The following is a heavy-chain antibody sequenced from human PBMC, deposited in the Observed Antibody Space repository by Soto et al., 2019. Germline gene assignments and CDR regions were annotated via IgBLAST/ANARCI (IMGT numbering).Heavy chain of an antibody. CDR3: AKDSGYDILTGPIDY. CDR2: ISWNSGSI. Sequence: EVQLVESGGGLVQPGRSLRLSCAASGFTFDDYAMHWVRQAPGKGLEWVSGISWNSGSIGYADSVKGRFTISRDNAKNSLYLQLNSLRAEDTALYYCAKDSGYDILTGPIDYWGQGTLVTASS. J-gene: IGHJ4*02. D-gene: IGHD3-9*01. V-gene: IGHV3-9*01. CDR1: GFTFDDYA.